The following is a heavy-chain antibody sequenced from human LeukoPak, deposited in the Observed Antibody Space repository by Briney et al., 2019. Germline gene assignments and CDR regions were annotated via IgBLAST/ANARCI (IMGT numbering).Heavy chain of an antibody. J-gene: IGHJ3*02. D-gene: IGHD3-3*01. CDR2: ISGSGGST. V-gene: IGHV3-23*01. CDR1: GFTFSSYA. CDR3: AKDYYDFWSGYTGTFDI. Sequence: GRSLRLSCAASGFTFSSYAMGWVRQAPGKGLEWVSAISGSGGSTYYADSVKGRFTISRDNSKNTLYLQMNSLRAEDTAVYYCAKDYYDFWSGYTGTFDIWGQGTTVTVSS.